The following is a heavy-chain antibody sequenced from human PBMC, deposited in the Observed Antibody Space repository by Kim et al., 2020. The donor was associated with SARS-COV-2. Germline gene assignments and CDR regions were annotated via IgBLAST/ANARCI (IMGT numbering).Heavy chain of an antibody. Sequence: GGSLRLSCAASGFTFSSYGMHWVRQAPGKGLEWVAVISYDGSNKYYADSVKGRFTISRDNSKNTLYLQMNSLRAEDTAVYYCAKEMMATQWLVRSDFDYWGQGTLVTVSS. V-gene: IGHV3-30*18. CDR3: AKEMMATQWLVRSDFDY. J-gene: IGHJ4*02. D-gene: IGHD6-19*01. CDR2: ISYDGSNK. CDR1: GFTFSSYG.